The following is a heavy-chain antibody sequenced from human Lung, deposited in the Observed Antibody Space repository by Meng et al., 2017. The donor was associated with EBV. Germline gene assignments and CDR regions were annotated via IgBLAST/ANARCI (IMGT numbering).Heavy chain of an antibody. CDR1: GGSFSGYY. J-gene: IGHJ5*02. CDR2: IHHSGRT. D-gene: IGHD6-6*01. Sequence: QVQPQQGGAGLLKPSETLSLTCAVDGGSFSGYYWSWIRQPPGKGLEWIGEIHHSGRTNYNPSLKSRITMSLDKPKNQFSLKLSSVTAADTAVYCCARVVAGRYNWFDPWGQGTLVTVSS. V-gene: IGHV4-34*01. CDR3: ARVVAGRYNWFDP.